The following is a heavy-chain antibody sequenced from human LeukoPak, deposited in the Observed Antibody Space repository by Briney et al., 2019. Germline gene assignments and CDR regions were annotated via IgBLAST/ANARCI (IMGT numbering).Heavy chain of an antibody. CDR3: ARGSTYYEGSGQVPFDY. V-gene: IGHV3-21*01. Sequence: PGGSLRLSCAASGFTFSSYAMEWVRQAPGKGLKWVSSITGSSDSIYYADSVKGRFTISRDNAKNSVYLQMNSLRAEDTAVYYCARGSTYYEGSGQVPFDYWGQGTLVTVSS. J-gene: IGHJ4*02. D-gene: IGHD3-22*01. CDR2: ITGSSDSI. CDR1: GFTFSSYA.